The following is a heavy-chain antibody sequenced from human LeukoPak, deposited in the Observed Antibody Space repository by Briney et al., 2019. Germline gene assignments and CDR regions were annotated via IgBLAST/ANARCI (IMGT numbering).Heavy chain of an antibody. CDR2: ISGGGGST. CDR3: AKCVAGTLIAPDY. CDR1: GFTFSSYA. Sequence: GGSLRLSCAASGFTFSSYAMSWVRQAPGKGLEWVSAISGGGGSTYYADSVKGRFTISRDNSKNTLYLQMNSLRAEDTAVYYCAKCVAGTLIAPDYWGQGTLVTVSS. J-gene: IGHJ4*02. D-gene: IGHD6-19*01. V-gene: IGHV3-23*01.